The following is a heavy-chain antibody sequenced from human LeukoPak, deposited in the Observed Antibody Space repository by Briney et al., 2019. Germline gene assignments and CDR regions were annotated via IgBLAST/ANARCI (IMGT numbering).Heavy chain of an antibody. J-gene: IGHJ3*01. V-gene: IGHV4-59*01. CDR3: AGAALVLDAFDV. Sequence: SETLSLNCTVPGGSISRYYWRWVRQPPGKGLGGVGYIYYTGNTNYNPSLKSRVTISMDTSKNQFSLKLTSVSAADTAVYYCAGAALVLDAFDVWGQGTMVTVSS. CDR1: GGSISRYY. D-gene: IGHD5-18*01. CDR2: IYYTGNT.